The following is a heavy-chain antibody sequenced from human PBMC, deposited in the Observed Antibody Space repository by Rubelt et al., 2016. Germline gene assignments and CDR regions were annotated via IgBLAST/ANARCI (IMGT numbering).Heavy chain of an antibody. CDR1: GGSFSGYY. Sequence: QVQLQQWGAGLLKPSETLSLTCAVYGGSFSGYYWSWIRQPPGKGLEWIGEINHSGSTNYNPSLKSRVTISVDTSKNQFSLKLSSVTAADTAVYYCARGELRVVAHDAFGTWGQGKMVTVSS. CDR2: INHSGST. CDR3: ARGELRVVAHDAFGT. J-gene: IGHJ3*02. V-gene: IGHV4-34*01. D-gene: IGHD3-22*01.